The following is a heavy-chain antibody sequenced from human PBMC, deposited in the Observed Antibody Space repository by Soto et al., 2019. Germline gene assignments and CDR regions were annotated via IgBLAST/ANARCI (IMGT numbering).Heavy chain of an antibody. D-gene: IGHD5-18*01. CDR2: IYYSGNT. CDR1: GDSISSYY. V-gene: IGHV4-59*01. CDR3: ARESRGATPRGYGSFDY. J-gene: IGHJ4*02. Sequence: QVQLQESGPGLVKPSETLSLTCTVSGDSISSYYWRWIRQPPGEGLEWIGYIYYSGNTHYNPSLKRRDTIEVDTSNNQFSLKLSSVPAADTAVYYCARESRGATPRGYGSFDYLGQGTLGTVSS.